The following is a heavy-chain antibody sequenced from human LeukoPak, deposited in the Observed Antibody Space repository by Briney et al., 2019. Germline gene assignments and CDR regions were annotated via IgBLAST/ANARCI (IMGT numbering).Heavy chain of an antibody. D-gene: IGHD5-24*01. CDR1: GYTFTSYD. Sequence: ASVKVSCKASGYTFTSYDINWLRQATGQGLEWMGWMNPNSGNTGYAQKFQGRVTITRNTSISTANMELSSLRSEDTAVYYCARGSGDGYNLIDYWGQGTLVTVSS. V-gene: IGHV1-8*01. CDR3: ARGSGDGYNLIDY. CDR2: MNPNSGNT. J-gene: IGHJ4*02.